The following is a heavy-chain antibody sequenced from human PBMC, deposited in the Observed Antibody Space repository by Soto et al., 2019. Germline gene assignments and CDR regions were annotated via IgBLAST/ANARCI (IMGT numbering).Heavy chain of an antibody. CDR1: GYTFTSYV. CDR2: ISAYNGNT. Sequence: SGQVYCKASGYTFTSYVFSWVRQAPGQGIEWMGWISAYNGNTLYAQKFKGRVTMTTDTSTSTAYMELGSLRSDDTAVYYCATDPYCGSAPGCSALDAWGQGTTVTVSS. V-gene: IGHV1-18*04. D-gene: IGHD2-21*01. J-gene: IGHJ6*02. CDR3: ATDPYCGSAPGCSALDA.